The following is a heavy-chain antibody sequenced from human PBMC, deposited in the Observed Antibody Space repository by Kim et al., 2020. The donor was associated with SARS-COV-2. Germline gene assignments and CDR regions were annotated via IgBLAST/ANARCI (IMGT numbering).Heavy chain of an antibody. CDR3: ARDQIRWVLRGYGVGAFDI. V-gene: IGHV1-69*13. D-gene: IGHD5-12*01. CDR1: GGTFSSYA. CDR2: IIPIFGTA. J-gene: IGHJ3*02. Sequence: SVKVSCKASGGTFSSYAISWVRQAPGQGLEWMGGIIPIFGTANYAQKFQGRVTITADESTSTAYMELSSLRSEDTAVYYCARDQIRWVLRGYGVGAFDIWGQGTMVTVSS.